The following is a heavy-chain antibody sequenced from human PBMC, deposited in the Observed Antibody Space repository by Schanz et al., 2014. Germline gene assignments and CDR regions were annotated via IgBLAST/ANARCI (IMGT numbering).Heavy chain of an antibody. V-gene: IGHV3-33*08. Sequence: QVQLVESGGGVVQPGRSLRLSCAASGFTFSNFGLHWVRQAPGKGLNWVAVIWYDGNNKFYADSVQGRFTLSKDFSKDTLYLQLTSLRPEDTAVYYCARLATSKSRLGDAVDIWGQGTMVTVSS. CDR1: GFTFSNFG. CDR3: ARLATSKSRLGDAVDI. CDR2: IWYDGNNK. D-gene: IGHD6-6*01. J-gene: IGHJ3*02.